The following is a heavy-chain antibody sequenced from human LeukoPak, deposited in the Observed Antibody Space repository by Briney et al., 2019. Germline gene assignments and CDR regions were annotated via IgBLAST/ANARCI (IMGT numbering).Heavy chain of an antibody. CDR1: GFTFSSYA. D-gene: IGHD3-3*01. CDR3: AKAREAWGGYSHFDY. CDR2: ISGSGGST. Sequence: GGSLRLSCAASGFTFSSYAMSWVRQAPGKGLEWVSAISGSGGSTYYADSVKGRFTISRDNSKNTLYLQMNSLRAEDTAVYYCAKAREAWGGYSHFDYWGQGTLVTVSS. V-gene: IGHV3-23*01. J-gene: IGHJ4*02.